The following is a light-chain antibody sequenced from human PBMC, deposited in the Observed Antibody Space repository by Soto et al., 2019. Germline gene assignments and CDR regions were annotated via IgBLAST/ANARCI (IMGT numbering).Light chain of an antibody. J-gene: IGKJ1*01. CDR2: QAS. CDR3: QQYNSYWT. CDR1: QSISTW. V-gene: IGKV1-5*03. Sequence: DIQMTQSPSTLSASVGDRFTITCRASQSISTWLAWYQQKPGKAPKLLIYQASGLQSGVPSRFSGSGSGTEFTLTISSLQPDDFATYYCQQYNSYWTFGQGTKVQIK.